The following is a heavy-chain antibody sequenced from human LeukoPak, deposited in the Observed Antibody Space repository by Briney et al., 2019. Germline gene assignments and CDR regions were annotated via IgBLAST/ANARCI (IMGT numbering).Heavy chain of an antibody. CDR1: GFTFSSYA. CDR2: ISGSGGST. Sequence: PGGSLRLSCAASGFTFSSYAMSWVRQAPGKGLEWVSAISGSGGSTYYADSVKGRFTISRDNSKNTLYLQMNSLRAEDTAVYYCANRPIPYYYYYMDVWGKGTTVTVSS. CDR3: ANRPIPYYYYYMDV. J-gene: IGHJ6*03. V-gene: IGHV3-23*01.